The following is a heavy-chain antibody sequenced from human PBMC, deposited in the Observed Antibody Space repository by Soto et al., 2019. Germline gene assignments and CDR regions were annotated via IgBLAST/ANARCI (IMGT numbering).Heavy chain of an antibody. CDR2: IYPGDSDT. D-gene: IGHD2-15*01. CDR3: ASTPNAFAWFDP. Sequence: GESLKISCKGSGYNFNNYWIAWVREMPGKGLEWMGLIYPGDSDTRYNPSFQGQVTISADKALNSAFLQWSSLKASGSGIYYCASTPNAFAWFDPWGQGTLVTVSS. V-gene: IGHV5-51*01. J-gene: IGHJ5*02. CDR1: GYNFNNYW.